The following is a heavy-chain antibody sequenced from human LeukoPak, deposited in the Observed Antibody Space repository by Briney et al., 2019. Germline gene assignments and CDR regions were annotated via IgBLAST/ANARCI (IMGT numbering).Heavy chain of an antibody. J-gene: IGHJ4*02. Sequence: SETLSLTCAVYGGSFSGYYWSWIRQPPGKGLEWIGEINHSGSTNYNPSHKSRVTISVDTSKNQFSLKLSSVTAADTAVYYCARYYYDSSGYYYRPFDYWGQGTLVTVSS. CDR3: ARYYYDSSGYYYRPFDY. V-gene: IGHV4-34*01. CDR2: INHSGST. D-gene: IGHD3-22*01. CDR1: GGSFSGYY.